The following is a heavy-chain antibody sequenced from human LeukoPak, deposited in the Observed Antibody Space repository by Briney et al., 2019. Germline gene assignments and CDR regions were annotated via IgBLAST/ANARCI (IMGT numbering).Heavy chain of an antibody. CDR3: AKDGKYYYDSSGYYPPRGWFDP. Sequence: GGSLRLSCAASGFTFSSYAMSWVRQAPGKGLEWVSAISGSGGSTYYADSVKGRFTISRDNSKNTLYLQMNSLRAEDTAVYYCAKDGKYYYDSSGYYPPRGWFDPWGQGTLVTVSS. V-gene: IGHV3-23*01. CDR2: ISGSGGST. CDR1: GFTFSSYA. D-gene: IGHD3-22*01. J-gene: IGHJ5*02.